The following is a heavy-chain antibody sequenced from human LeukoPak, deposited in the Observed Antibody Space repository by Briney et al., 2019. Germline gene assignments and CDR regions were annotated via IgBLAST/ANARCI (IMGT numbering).Heavy chain of an antibody. V-gene: IGHV4-39*07. CDR3: ARELRGTAFLDY. CDR2: IYYSGST. J-gene: IGHJ4*02. CDR1: GGSISSSSYY. Sequence: PSETLSLTCTVSGGSISSSSYYWGWIRQPPGKGLEWIGSIYYSGSTYYNPSLKSRVTISVDTSKNQFSLKLSSVTAADTAVYYCARELRGTAFLDYWGQGTLVTVSS. D-gene: IGHD2-21*01.